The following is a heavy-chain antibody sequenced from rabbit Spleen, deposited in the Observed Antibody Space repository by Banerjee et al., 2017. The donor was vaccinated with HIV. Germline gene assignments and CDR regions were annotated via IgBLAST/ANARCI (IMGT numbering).Heavy chain of an antibody. CDR2: IKPANGVT. J-gene: IGHJ3*01. D-gene: IGHD1-1*01. CDR3: ARSSNGGYYFVNRLDL. Sequence: QSLEESGGDLVKPGASLTLTCKASGFDLNTYYAYMCWVRQAPGKGLEWIGCIKPANGVTHYASWAKGRFTISKTSSTTVTLQMTSLTAADTAIYFCARSSNGGYYFVNRLDLWGPGTLVTVS. CDR1: GFDLNTYYAY. V-gene: IGHV1S40*01.